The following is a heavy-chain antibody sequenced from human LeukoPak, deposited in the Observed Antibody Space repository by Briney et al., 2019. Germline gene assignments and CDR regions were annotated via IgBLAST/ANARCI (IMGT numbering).Heavy chain of an antibody. CDR3: AKIVVVPAAILEGVDY. CDR1: GFTFSNYG. CDR2: IWYDGSNK. D-gene: IGHD2-2*02. Sequence: GGSLRLSCAASGFTFSNYGLHWVRQAPGKGLEWVAVIWYDGSNKYYADSVKGRFTISRDNSKNTLYLQMNSLRAEDTAVNYCAKIVVVPAAILEGVDYWGQGTLVTVSS. V-gene: IGHV3-30*02. J-gene: IGHJ4*02.